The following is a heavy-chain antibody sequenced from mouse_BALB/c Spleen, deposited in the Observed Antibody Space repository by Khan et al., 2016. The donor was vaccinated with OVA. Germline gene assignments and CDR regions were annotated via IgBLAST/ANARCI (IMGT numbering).Heavy chain of an antibody. CDR2: ISTGGSYT. D-gene: IGHD1-1*01. CDR1: GFTFSTYG. J-gene: IGHJ3*01. Sequence: EVELVESGGDLVKPGGSLKLSCAASGFTFSTYGMSWVRQTPDKRPEWVATISTGGSYTYYPDSVKGRFTISRGNAKNTLYLQMSSLKAEDTAMFYCARLAYYYDSEGFAYWGQGTLVTVSA. CDR3: ARLAYYYDSEGFAY. V-gene: IGHV5-6*01.